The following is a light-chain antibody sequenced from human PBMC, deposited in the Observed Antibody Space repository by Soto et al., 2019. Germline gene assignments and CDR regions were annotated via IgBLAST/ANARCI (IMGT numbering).Light chain of an antibody. J-gene: IGKJ5*01. Sequence: EIVLTQSPGTLSLSPGERATLSCRASQSVSRSDLAWYHQKPGQAPRLLIYGASSRATGIPDRFSGSGSGTDFTLTISRLEPEDFAVYYCQHYGSSFFGQGTRLEIK. CDR3: QHYGSSF. CDR1: QSVSRSD. CDR2: GAS. V-gene: IGKV3-20*01.